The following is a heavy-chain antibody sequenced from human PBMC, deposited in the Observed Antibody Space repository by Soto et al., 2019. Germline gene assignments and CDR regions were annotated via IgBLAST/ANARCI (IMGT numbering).Heavy chain of an antibody. CDR1: GGTFSSYA. CDR2: IIPIFGTA. V-gene: IGHV1-69*01. D-gene: IGHD6-19*01. Sequence: QVQLVQSGAEVKKPGSSVKVSCKASGGTFSSYAISWVRQAPGQGLEWMGGIIPIFGTANYAQKFQGRVTITADESTSTAYMELSSLRSEDTAVYYCARVLVGSSGWYLTLDYYYYGMDVWGQGTTVTVSS. J-gene: IGHJ6*02. CDR3: ARVLVGSSGWYLTLDYYYYGMDV.